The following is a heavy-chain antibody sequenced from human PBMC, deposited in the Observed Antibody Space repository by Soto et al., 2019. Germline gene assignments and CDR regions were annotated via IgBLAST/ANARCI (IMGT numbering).Heavy chain of an antibody. V-gene: IGHV1-18*01. CDR1: GYTLTSYG. CDR2: ISAYNGNT. J-gene: IGHJ4*02. CDR3: ARVTGYSYGYEPHFDY. D-gene: IGHD5-18*01. Sequence: ASVKVSCKASGYTLTSYGISWVRQAPGQGLEWMGWISAYNGNTNYAQKLQGRVTMTTDTSTSTAYMELRSLRSDDTAVYYCARVTGYSYGYEPHFDYWGQGTLVTVSS.